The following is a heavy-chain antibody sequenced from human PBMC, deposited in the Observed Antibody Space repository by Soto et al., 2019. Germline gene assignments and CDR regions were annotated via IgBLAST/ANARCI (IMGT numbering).Heavy chain of an antibody. J-gene: IGHJ5*02. CDR3: ARMSGSYWGVNGWFDP. Sequence: SETLSLTCTVSGGSISSYYWSWIRQPPGKGLEWIGYIYYSGSTNYNPSLKSRVTISVDTSKNQFSLKLSSVTAADTAVYYCARMSGSYWGVNGWFDPWGQGTLVTVSS. CDR1: GGSISSYY. D-gene: IGHD1-26*01. V-gene: IGHV4-59*01. CDR2: IYYSGST.